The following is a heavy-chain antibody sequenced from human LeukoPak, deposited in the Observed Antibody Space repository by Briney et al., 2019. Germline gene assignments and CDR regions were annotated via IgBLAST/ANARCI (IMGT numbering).Heavy chain of an antibody. J-gene: IGHJ4*02. CDR2: INHRGST. CDR1: GGSFSGYF. Sequence: PSETLSLTCAVYGGSFSGYFWTDVRQPPGKGLEWIGEINHRGSTNYNPSLKSRVTISVDTSKNEFSLRLSSVTAADTAVYYCARGSVYYGDSSVYFDYWGQGTLVTVSS. V-gene: IGHV4-34*01. CDR3: ARGSVYYGDSSVYFDY. D-gene: IGHD3-22*01.